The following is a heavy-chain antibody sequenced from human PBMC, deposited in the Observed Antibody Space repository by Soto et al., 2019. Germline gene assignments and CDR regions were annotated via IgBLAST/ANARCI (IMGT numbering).Heavy chain of an antibody. D-gene: IGHD2-15*01. Sequence: GESLKISCKGSGYSFTSHWIGWVRQMPGKGLEWMGIVYPGDSDTRYSPSFQGQVTISADKSISTAYLQWSSLKASDSAMYYCARRYCSGGTCYFFDYWGQGTLVTVS. CDR1: GYSFTSHW. CDR3: ARRYCSGGTCYFFDY. CDR2: VYPGDSDT. V-gene: IGHV5-51*01. J-gene: IGHJ4*02.